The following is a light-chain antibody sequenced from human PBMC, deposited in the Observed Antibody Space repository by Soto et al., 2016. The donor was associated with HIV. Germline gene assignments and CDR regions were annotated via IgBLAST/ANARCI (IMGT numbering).Light chain of an antibody. CDR2: DDS. J-gene: IGLJ2*01. CDR1: NIEDKS. CDR3: YSAADKNVI. Sequence: SYELTQPPSVSVAPGKTARITCGGNNIEDKSVHWYQQKPGQAPVLVVYDDSDRPSGIPERFSGSSSGTTVTLTISGAQVEDEADFYCYSAADKNVIFGGGTKLTVL. V-gene: IGLV3-21*03.